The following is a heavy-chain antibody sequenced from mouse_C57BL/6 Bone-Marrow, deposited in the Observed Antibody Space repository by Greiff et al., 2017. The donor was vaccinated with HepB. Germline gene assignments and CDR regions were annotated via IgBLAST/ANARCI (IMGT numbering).Heavy chain of an antibody. CDR2: ISSGGSYT. CDR3: ARRPGGPYYYGSSFDY. Sequence: EVQVVESGGDLVKPGGSLKLSCAASGFTFSSYGMSWVRQTPDKRLEWVATISSGGSYTYYPDSVKGRFTIARDNAKNTLYLQMSSLKSEDTAMYYCARRPGGPYYYGSSFDYWGQGTTLTVSS. D-gene: IGHD1-1*01. V-gene: IGHV5-6*01. J-gene: IGHJ2*01. CDR1: GFTFSSYG.